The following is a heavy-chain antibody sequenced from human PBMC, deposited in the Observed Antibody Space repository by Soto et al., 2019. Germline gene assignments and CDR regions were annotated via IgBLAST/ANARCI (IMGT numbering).Heavy chain of an antibody. CDR1: GGSISSGGYS. CDR3: ARGLWSGYDYYYGMDF. V-gene: IGHV4-61*08. Sequence: SETLSLTCAVSGGSISSGGYSWSWIRQPPGKGLEWIGYIYYSGSTNYNPSLKSRVTISVDTSKNQFSLKLSSVTAADTAVYYCARGLWSGYDYYYGMDFWGQGTTVTVSS. J-gene: IGHJ6*02. D-gene: IGHD3-3*01. CDR2: IYYSGST.